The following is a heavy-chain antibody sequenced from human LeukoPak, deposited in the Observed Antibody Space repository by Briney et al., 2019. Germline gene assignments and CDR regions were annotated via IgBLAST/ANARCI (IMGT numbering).Heavy chain of an antibody. CDR1: GDSISNYY. CDR3: ARGGDYYQYYMDV. J-gene: IGHJ6*03. CDR2: IYTSGST. V-gene: IGHV4-4*07. Sequence: SETLSLTCTVSGDSISNYYWSWIRQPAGKGLEWIGRIYTSGSTNYNPSLKSRVTMLVDTSKNQFSLKLSSVTAADTAVYYCARGGDYYQYYMDVWGKGTTVTVSS. D-gene: IGHD3-3*01.